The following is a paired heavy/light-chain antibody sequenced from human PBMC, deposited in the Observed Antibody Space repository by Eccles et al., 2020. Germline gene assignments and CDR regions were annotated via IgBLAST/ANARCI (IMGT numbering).Light chain of an antibody. V-gene: IGKV4-1*01. CDR3: QQYYSTSWT. CDR2: WAS. J-gene: IGKJ1*01. CDR1: QSVLYSSNNKNY. Sequence: DIVMTQSPDSLAVSLGERATINCKSSQSVLYSSNNKNYLAWYQQKPGQPPKLLIYWASTRESGVPDRFSGSGSGTDFTLTISSLQAEDVAVYYCQQYYSTSWTFGQGTKVEIK.
Heavy chain of an antibody. D-gene: IGHD6-13*01. CDR2: ISGSGGST. CDR1: GFTFSSYA. J-gene: IGHJ6*02. V-gene: IGHV3-23*01. CDR3: AKVMGDSSSWYYYYYGMDV. Sequence: EVQLLESGGGLVQPGGSLRLSCAASGFTFSSYAMSWVRQAPGKGLEWVSAISGSGGSTYYADSVKGRFTISRDNSKNTLYLQMNSLRAEDTAVYYCAKVMGDSSSWYYYYYGMDVWGQGTTVTVSS.